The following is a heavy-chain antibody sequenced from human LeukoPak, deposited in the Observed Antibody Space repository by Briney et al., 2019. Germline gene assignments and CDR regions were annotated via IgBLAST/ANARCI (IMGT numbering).Heavy chain of an antibody. CDR2: ITPIIDSS. Sequence: ASVKVSCKASGGTLSTHIFTWVRQAPGQGLEWMGKITPIIDSSKYAQKFQGRLTITADKSTGTVYMELSSLRSEDTAVYYCARVNLRGSQYNWFDPWGQGTLVTVSS. J-gene: IGHJ5*02. CDR1: GGTLSTHI. V-gene: IGHV1-69*08. CDR3: ARVNLRGSQYNWFDP. D-gene: IGHD1-26*01.